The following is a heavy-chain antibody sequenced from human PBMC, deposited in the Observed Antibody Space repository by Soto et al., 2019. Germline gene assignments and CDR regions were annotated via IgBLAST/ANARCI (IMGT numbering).Heavy chain of an antibody. CDR3: ARGLGYCSSTSCYTFDY. CDR2: IYYSGST. J-gene: IGHJ4*02. CDR1: GGSISSYY. Sequence: SETLSLTCTVSGGSISSYYWSWIRQPPGKGLEWIGYIYYSGSTNYNPSLKSRVTISVDTSKNQFSLKLSSVTAADTAVYYCARGLGYCSSTSCYTFDYWGQGTLVTVSS. V-gene: IGHV4-59*01. D-gene: IGHD2-2*02.